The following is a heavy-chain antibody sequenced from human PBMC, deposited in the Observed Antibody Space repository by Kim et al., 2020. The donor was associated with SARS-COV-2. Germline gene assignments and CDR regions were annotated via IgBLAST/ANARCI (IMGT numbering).Heavy chain of an antibody. D-gene: IGHD2-15*01. CDR2: ISAYNGNT. CDR3: ARINDLGYCSGGSCYGPPGDYYYGMDV. CDR1: GYTFTSYG. V-gene: IGHV1-18*01. Sequence: ASVKVSCKASGYTFTSYGISWVRQAPGQGLEWMGWISAYNGNTNYAQKLQGRVTMTTDTSTSTAYMELRSLRSDDTAVYYCARINDLGYCSGGSCYGPPGDYYYGMDVWGQGTTVTVSS. J-gene: IGHJ6*02.